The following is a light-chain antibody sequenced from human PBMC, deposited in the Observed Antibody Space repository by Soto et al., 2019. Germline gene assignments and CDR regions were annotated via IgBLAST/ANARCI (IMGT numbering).Light chain of an antibody. CDR2: DVS. CDR1: SSDVGFSNY. V-gene: IGLV2-14*01. J-gene: IGLJ1*01. CDR3: SSYTSSDTDV. Sequence: QSVLTQPASVSGSPGQSITISCTGTSSDVGFSNYVSWFQQHPGKATKLIISDVSNRPSGVTNRFSGSKSGNTASLTISGLQAEDEADYYCSSYTSSDTDVFGTGTKVTVL.